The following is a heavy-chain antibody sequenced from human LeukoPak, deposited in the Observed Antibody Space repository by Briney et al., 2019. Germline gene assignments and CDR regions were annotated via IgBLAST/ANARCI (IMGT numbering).Heavy chain of an antibody. CDR3: AKDIAAAAAYGMDV. Sequence: GGSLRLSGAASGFTFSNYAMSWVRQAPGKGLEWVSAISGSGGSTYYADSVKGRFTIFRDNSKNTLYLQMNSLRAEDTAVYYCAKDIAAAAAYGMDVWGQGTTVTVSS. J-gene: IGHJ6*02. V-gene: IGHV3-23*01. CDR2: ISGSGGST. CDR1: GFTFSNYA. D-gene: IGHD6-13*01.